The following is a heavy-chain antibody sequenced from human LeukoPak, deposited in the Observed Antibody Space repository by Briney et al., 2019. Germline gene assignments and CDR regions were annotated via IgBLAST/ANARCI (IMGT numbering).Heavy chain of an antibody. CDR1: GGSISSYY. V-gene: IGHV4-34*01. CDR2: INHSGST. J-gene: IGHJ5*02. Sequence: PSETLSLTCTVSGGSISSYYWSWIRQPPGKGLEWIGEINHSGSTNYNPSLKSRVTISVDTSKNQFSLKLSSVTAADTAVYCCARADYDFWSGPGRWFDPWGQGTLVTVSS. CDR3: ARADYDFWSGPGRWFDP. D-gene: IGHD3-3*01.